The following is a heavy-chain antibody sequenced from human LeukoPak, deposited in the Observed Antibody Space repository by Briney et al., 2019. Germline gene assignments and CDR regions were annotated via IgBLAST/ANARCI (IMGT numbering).Heavy chain of an antibody. CDR1: GFTFSSYS. D-gene: IGHD2-2*01. CDR2: ISNSSSTI. V-gene: IGHV3-48*04. J-gene: IGHJ5*02. Sequence: GGPLRLSCAASGFTFSSYSMNWVRQAPGKGLEWVSYISNSSSTIYYADAVKGRFTISRDNAKNSLYLQMNSLRAEDTAAYYCARDLINIVVVPATTLDNWFDPWGQGTLVTVSS. CDR3: ARDLINIVVVPATTLDNWFDP.